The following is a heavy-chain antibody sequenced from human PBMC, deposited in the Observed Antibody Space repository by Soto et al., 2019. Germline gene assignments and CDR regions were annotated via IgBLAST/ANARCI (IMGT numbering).Heavy chain of an antibody. J-gene: IGHJ6*03. Sequence: GGSLRLSCAASGFTFSNAWMSWVRQAPGKGLEWVGRIKSKTDGGKTDYAAPVKGGFTISRDDSKNTLYLQMNSLKTEDTAVYYCTSERYYYYYMDVWGKGTTVTVSS. CDR3: TSERYYYYYMDV. CDR1: GFTFSNAW. CDR2: IKSKTDGGKT. V-gene: IGHV3-15*01.